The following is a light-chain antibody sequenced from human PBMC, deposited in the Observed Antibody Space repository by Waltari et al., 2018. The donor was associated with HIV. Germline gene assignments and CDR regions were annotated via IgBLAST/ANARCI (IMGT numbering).Light chain of an antibody. J-gene: IGKJ1*01. V-gene: IGKV4-1*01. CDR1: QSLFFISNNNNKND. CDR2: RSN. Sequence: DIVMTQSPDSLAVFPGERATIDCTSSQSLFFISNNNNKNDLTWYQQKPGQPPKLHIDRSNARDVGVPERYSGGGSGTDLTRTISSLQPDDVTNYFCQQHYSLPWTFGQGTKVEI. CDR3: QQHYSLPWT.